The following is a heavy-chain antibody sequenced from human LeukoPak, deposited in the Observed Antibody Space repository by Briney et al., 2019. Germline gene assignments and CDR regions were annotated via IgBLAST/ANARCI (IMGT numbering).Heavy chain of an antibody. V-gene: IGHV3-23*01. CDR3: AKDASTVILRFDY. D-gene: IGHD4-17*01. Sequence: GGSLRLSCAASGFTFSTYGMSWVRQAPGKGLEWVSSISDTGRNTYYADSVKGRFTISRDNSKNTLYFQMNSLTAADTAVYYCAKDASTVILRFDYWGQGTLVTVSS. CDR2: ISDTGRNT. J-gene: IGHJ4*01. CDR1: GFTFSTYG.